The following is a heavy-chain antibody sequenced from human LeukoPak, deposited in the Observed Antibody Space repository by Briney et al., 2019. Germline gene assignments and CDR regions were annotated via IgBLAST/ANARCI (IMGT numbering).Heavy chain of an antibody. CDR1: GGTFSSYA. CDR2: IIPIFGTA. Sequence: ASVKVSCKASGGTFSSYAISWVRQAPGQGLEWMGGIIPIFGTANYAQKFQGRVTITADESTSTAYMELRSLRSDDTAVYYCARDRTYYYGSGSYPWHYWGQGTLVTVSS. D-gene: IGHD3-10*01. CDR3: ARDRTYYYGSGSYPWHY. V-gene: IGHV1-69*13. J-gene: IGHJ4*02.